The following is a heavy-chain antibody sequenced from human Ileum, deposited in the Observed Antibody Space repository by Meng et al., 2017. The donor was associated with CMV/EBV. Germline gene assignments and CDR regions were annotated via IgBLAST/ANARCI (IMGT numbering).Heavy chain of an antibody. J-gene: IGHJ4*02. D-gene: IGHD3-9*01. V-gene: IGHV3-23*01. CDR3: AKDRYFEPAHFDY. CDR2: ISGSGANS. CDR1: GLTFNSYS. Sequence: GGSLRLSCVASGLTFNSYSMGWVRQAPGKGLEWVAAISGSGANSYYAESVKGRATISRDNSKNTLLLELNGLRADDTAVYYCAKDRYFEPAHFDYWGQGTLVTVSS.